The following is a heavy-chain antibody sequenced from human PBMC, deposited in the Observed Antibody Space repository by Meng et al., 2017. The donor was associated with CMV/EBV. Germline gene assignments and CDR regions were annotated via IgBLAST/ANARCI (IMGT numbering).Heavy chain of an antibody. D-gene: IGHD4-17*01. CDR3: ARGGGANGDGGDY. Sequence: TETLSLTCAVYGGSFSGYYWSWIRQPPGKGLEWIGEINHSGSTNCNPSLKSRVTISVDTSKNQFSLKLSSVTAADTAVYYCARGGGANGDGGDYWGQGTLVTVSS. CDR2: INHSGST. J-gene: IGHJ4*02. CDR1: GGSFSGYY. V-gene: IGHV4-34*01.